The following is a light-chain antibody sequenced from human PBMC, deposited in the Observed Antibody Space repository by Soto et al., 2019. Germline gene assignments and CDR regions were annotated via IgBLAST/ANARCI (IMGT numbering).Light chain of an antibody. CDR3: QQHSDWRPWT. J-gene: IGKJ1*01. Sequence: EVVLTQSPATRSLSPVGVATGSFMASENVRTFVDWYQQKPGQAPRLLIYGASNRATGIPARCSGSGSGADVTLTIINLVPADFAVYYCQQHSDWRPWTFGQGTKVDIK. CDR1: ENVRTF. V-gene: IGKV3-11*01. CDR2: GAS.